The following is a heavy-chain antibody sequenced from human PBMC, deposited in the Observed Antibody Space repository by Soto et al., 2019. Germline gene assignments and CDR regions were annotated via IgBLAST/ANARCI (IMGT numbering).Heavy chain of an antibody. D-gene: IGHD6-19*01. CDR2: IFYTGRT. V-gene: IGHV4-39*01. Sequence: SETLSLTCTVSDGSISTSSYYWGWIRQSPGKGLEWIGTIFYTGRTYYNPSLESRVTISVDTSKNQFSLKLSSVTAADTAVYYCARLEGAVADYYYYGMDVWGQGTTVTVSS. J-gene: IGHJ6*02. CDR3: ARLEGAVADYYYYGMDV. CDR1: DGSISTSSYY.